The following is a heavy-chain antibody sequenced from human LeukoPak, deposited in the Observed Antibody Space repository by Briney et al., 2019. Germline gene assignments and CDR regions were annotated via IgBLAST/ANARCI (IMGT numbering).Heavy chain of an antibody. J-gene: IGHJ6*03. CDR3: ARVSNYYYTDV. CDR2: ISSSSSAI. Sequence: GGSLRLSCAASGFTFSSYSMNWVRQAPGKGLEWVSYISSSSSAIYYADSVKGRFTISRDNAKNSLYLQMNSLTAEDTAVYYCARVSNYYYTDVWGKGTTVTVSS. V-gene: IGHV3-48*01. CDR1: GFTFSSYS.